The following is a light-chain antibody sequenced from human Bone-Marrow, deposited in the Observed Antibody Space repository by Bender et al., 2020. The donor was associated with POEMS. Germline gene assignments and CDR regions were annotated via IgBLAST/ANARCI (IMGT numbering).Light chain of an antibody. J-gene: IGLJ1*01. CDR3: QSYDGSLSDCV. CDR2: GNT. CDR1: SSTIGAGYD. Sequence: QSVLTQPPSVSGPPGQRVTISCTGSSSTIGAGYDVHWYQQVPGTAPKLLIYGNTHRPSGVPDRFSGSKSGTSASLAITGLQAEDEADYYCQSYDGSLSDCVFGTGTKVTVL. V-gene: IGLV1-40*01.